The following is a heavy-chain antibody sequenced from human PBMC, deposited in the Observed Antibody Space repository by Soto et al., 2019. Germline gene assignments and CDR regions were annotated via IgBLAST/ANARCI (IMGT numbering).Heavy chain of an antibody. V-gene: IGHV4-59*01. CDR3: ARMLVNVRYDNAVHDTFDV. D-gene: IGHD2-2*01. CDR1: GGSIAGYF. CDR2: VHYSGAT. J-gene: IGHJ3*01. Sequence: PSETLSLTCNVSGGSIAGYFWTWVLHPPLDSLEWIGNVHYSGATRFKSSFKSRLDMSVDTSKNQFSMTLTSVTAADTAVYYCARMLVNVRYDNAVHDTFDVWGKGTMVTVSS.